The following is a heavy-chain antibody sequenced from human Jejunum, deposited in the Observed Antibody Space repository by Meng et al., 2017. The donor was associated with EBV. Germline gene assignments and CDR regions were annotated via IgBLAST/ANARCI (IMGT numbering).Heavy chain of an antibody. D-gene: IGHD2-2*03. V-gene: IGHV1-69*06. Sequence: QVQLVQSGAEVKNPGSSVTVPCKSSGGTFSNYAISWVRQAPGQGLEWMGGIIPIFATPNYAQKFQDRITITADTSTTTAYMELSSLTSEDTAIYYCARWAGHCSSANCFPPLDYWGQGTLVTVSS. CDR2: IIPIFATP. CDR1: GGTFSNYA. CDR3: ARWAGHCSSANCFPPLDY. J-gene: IGHJ4*02.